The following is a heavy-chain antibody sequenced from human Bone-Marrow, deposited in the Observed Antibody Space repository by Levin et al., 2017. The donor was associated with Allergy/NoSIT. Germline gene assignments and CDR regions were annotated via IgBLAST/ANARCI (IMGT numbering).Heavy chain of an antibody. V-gene: IGHV5-51*01. Sequence: GGSLRLSCKGSGYSFTNYGIAWVRQKPGKGLEWMGIIYPGDSHTRYSPSFQGQVTMSTDKSISTASLQWSSLKASDSAMYYCARPTDYGGNYYLDYWGQGTLVTVSS. CDR2: IYPGDSHT. CDR3: ARPTDYGGNYYLDY. D-gene: IGHD4-23*01. J-gene: IGHJ4*02. CDR1: GYSFTNYG.